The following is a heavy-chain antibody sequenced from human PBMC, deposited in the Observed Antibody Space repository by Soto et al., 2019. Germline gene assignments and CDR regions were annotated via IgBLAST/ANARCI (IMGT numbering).Heavy chain of an antibody. V-gene: IGHV5-51*01. D-gene: IGHD3-22*01. CDR1: GYSFTSYW. CDR3: ARLHRSHSSGYSGYYYGMDV. CDR2: IYPGDSDT. J-gene: IGHJ6*02. Sequence: PGESLKISCKGSGYSFTSYWIGWVRQMPGKGLEWMGIIYPGDSDTRYSPSFQGQVTISADKSISTAYLQWSSLKASDTAMYYCARLHRSHSSGYSGYYYGMDVWGQGTTVTVSS.